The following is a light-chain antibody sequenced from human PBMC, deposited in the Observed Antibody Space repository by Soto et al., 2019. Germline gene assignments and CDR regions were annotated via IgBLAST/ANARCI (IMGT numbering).Light chain of an antibody. CDR2: RVS. CDR1: QSLVDGDGNTY. CDR3: VQGTHWPWT. J-gene: IGKJ1*01. Sequence: DVVLTQSPLSLPVTPGQPASISCRSSQSLVDGDGNTYLNWFQQRPGQSPRRLVYRVSDRDSGVRDRGSGSGSGTDFTLKISRVEADDVGVYYCVQGTHWPWTFGQGTKVEIK. V-gene: IGKV2-30*01.